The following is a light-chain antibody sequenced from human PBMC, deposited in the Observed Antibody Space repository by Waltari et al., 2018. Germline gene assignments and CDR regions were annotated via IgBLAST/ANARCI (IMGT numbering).Light chain of an antibody. CDR3: QQYNNWRT. CDR2: GAS. J-gene: IGKJ1*01. V-gene: IGKV3-15*01. Sequence: EIVMTQSPATLPVSPGERATLACRASQSVSSNLAWYQQRPGQPPRLLIYGASTRATGIPARFSGSGSGTEFTLTISSLQSEDFAVYYCQQYNNWRTFGQGTKVEIK. CDR1: QSVSSN.